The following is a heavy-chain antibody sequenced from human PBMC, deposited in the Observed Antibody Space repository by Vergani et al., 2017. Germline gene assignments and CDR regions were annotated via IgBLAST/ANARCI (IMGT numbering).Heavy chain of an antibody. CDR1: RSTFKTYG. Sequence: QGQLVESGGGIVQPGRSLTLSCVASRSTFKTYGMHWVRQAPGKGLEWVSTLSASDRRTHYADSVKGRFTISRDISKNTLFLHMNSLRPEDTAIYYCAGPQGTSAYYYGGFDYWGQGILVTVSS. D-gene: IGHD3-22*01. J-gene: IGHJ4*02. CDR2: LSASDRRT. CDR3: AGPQGTSAYYYGGFDY. V-gene: IGHV3-NL1*01.